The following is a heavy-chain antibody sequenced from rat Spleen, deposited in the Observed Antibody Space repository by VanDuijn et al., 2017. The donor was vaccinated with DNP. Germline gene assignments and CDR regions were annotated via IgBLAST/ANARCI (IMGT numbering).Heavy chain of an antibody. CDR3: ARWNSGHFDY. CDR1: GFTFRDYN. J-gene: IGHJ2*01. CDR2: IRYDGGST. V-gene: IGHV5-22*01. D-gene: IGHD4-3*01. Sequence: EVQLVESGGGLVQPGRSLKLSCVGSGFTFRDYNMVWVRQAPKKGLEWVAYIRYDGGSTKYGDSVKGRFTISRDNAKNTLYLQMNSLRSEDMATYYCARWNSGHFDYWGQGVMVPVSS.